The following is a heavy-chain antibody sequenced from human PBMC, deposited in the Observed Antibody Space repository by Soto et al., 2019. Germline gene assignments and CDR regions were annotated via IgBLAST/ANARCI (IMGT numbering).Heavy chain of an antibody. CDR3: ARDGGDGYNTQLGAFDI. V-gene: IGHV4-31*03. CDR2: IYYSGST. CDR1: GGSISSGGYY. J-gene: IGHJ3*02. Sequence: QVQLQESGPGLVKPSQILSLTCTVSGGSISSGGYYWSWIRQHPGKGLEWIGYIYYSGSTYYNPSLKSRVTISVDTSKNQFSLKLSSVTAADTAVYYCARDGGDGYNTQLGAFDIWGQGTMVTVSS. D-gene: IGHD5-12*01.